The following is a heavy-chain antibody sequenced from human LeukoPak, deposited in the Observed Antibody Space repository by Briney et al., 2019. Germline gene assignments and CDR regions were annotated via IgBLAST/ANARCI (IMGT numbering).Heavy chain of an antibody. CDR2: IYYSGST. CDR1: GGSFSGYY. CDR3: ARVSDYDFWSGNNWFDP. Sequence: SETLSLTCAVYGGSFSGYYWSWIRQPPGKGLEWIGYIYYSGSTNYNPSLKSRVTISVDTSKNQFSLKLSSVTAADTAVYYCARVSDYDFWSGNNWFDPWGQGTLVTVSS. V-gene: IGHV4-59*01. J-gene: IGHJ5*02. D-gene: IGHD3-3*01.